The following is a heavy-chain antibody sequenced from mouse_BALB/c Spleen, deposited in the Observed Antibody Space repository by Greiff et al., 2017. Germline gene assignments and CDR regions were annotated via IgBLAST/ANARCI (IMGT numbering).Heavy chain of an antibody. J-gene: IGHJ3*01. Sequence: QVQLQQSGAELVRPGTSVKVSCKASGYAFTNYLIEWVKQRPGQGLEWIGVINPGSGGTNYNEKFKGKATLTADKSSSTAYMQLSSLTSDDSAVYFCARGGAYYGNRAWFAYWGQGTLVTVSA. V-gene: IGHV1-54*01. CDR2: INPGSGGT. D-gene: IGHD2-10*01. CDR3: ARGGAYYGNRAWFAY. CDR1: GYAFTNYL.